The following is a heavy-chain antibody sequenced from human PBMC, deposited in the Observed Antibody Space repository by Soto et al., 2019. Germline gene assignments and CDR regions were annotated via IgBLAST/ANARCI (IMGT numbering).Heavy chain of an antibody. CDR3: PKTITTVGCSSTGRGALLDY. V-gene: IGHV3-30*18. D-gene: IGHD3-3*01. Sequence: QVQLVESGGGVVQPGRSLRLSCAASGFTFSAFGMHWVRQAPGTGLEWVAVISNDGTHEHYADSVRGRFSISRDNSKNTCCLQMNRLSSEDTALYFWPKTITTVGCSSTGRGALLDYGGQGIMVTVSA. J-gene: IGHJ4*02. CDR1: GFTFSAFG. CDR2: ISNDGTHE.